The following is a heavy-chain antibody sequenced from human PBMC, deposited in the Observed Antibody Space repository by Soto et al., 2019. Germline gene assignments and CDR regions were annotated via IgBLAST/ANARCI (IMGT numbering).Heavy chain of an antibody. V-gene: IGHV4-28*01. CDR2: ISTLGNT. CDR1: GDSISGDNW. J-gene: IGHJ5*02. Sequence: QVQLRESGPGLVKPSDTLSRTCAVSGDSISGDNWWGWIRQPPGEGLEWIGYISTLGNTHYNPSPQSRVTMPVDRSRNQFSLSLPSVPPVDPAVYYCARKPGGYRPFDPWGQGILVTVSS. CDR3: ARKPGGYRPFDP. D-gene: IGHD2-8*02.